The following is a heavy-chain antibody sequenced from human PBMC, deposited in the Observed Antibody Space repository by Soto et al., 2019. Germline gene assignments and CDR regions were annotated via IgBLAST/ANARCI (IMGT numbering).Heavy chain of an antibody. D-gene: IGHD6-6*01. J-gene: IGHJ5*02. CDR2: ISAYNGNT. V-gene: IGHV1-18*04. CDR1: GYTFTSYG. Sequence: QVQLVQSGAEVKKPGASVKVSCKASGYTFTSYGISWVRQAPGQGLEWMGWISAYNGNTNYAQKLQGRVTMTTDTSTSTAYTELRSLRSDDTAVYYCARGGGSRYWGSSLGGGGNWFDPWGQGTLVTVSS. CDR3: ARGGGSRYWGSSLGGGGNWFDP.